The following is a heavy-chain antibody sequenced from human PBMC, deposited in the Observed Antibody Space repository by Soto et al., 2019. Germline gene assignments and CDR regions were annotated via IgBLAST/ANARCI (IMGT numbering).Heavy chain of an antibody. V-gene: IGHV3-74*01. CDR2: VNPDETRT. J-gene: IGHJ4*02. Sequence: EVQLVESGGGLVQPGGSLRLSCGASGFTFSSYWMHWVRQTPGKGLVWVARVNPDETRTSYADSVKGRFTVSRDNAKNTLYLQMNSLRAEDTAVYYCARVLNGQWYFDYWGQGTQVTVSS. CDR3: ARVLNGQWYFDY. D-gene: IGHD6-19*01. CDR1: GFTFSSYW.